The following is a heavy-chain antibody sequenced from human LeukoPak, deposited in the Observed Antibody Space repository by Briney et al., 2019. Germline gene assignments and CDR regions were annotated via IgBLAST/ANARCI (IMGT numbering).Heavy chain of an antibody. CDR3: AIAPLDYYDSSGYSYGY. CDR1: GYTFTSYD. J-gene: IGHJ4*02. CDR2: MNPNSGNT. D-gene: IGHD3-22*01. Sequence: GASVKASCKASGYTFTSYDINWVRQATGQGLEWMGWMNPNSGNTGYAQKFQGRVTMPRNTSISTAYMELSSLRSEDTAVYYCAIAPLDYYDSSGYSYGYWGQGTLVTVSS. V-gene: IGHV1-8*01.